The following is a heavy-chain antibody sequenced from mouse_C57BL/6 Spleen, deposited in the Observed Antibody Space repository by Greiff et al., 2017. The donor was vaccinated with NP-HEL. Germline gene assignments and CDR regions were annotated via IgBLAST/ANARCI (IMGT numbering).Heavy chain of an antibody. J-gene: IGHJ4*01. CDR3: ANMVTTYYYAMDY. CDR1: GFTFSDYG. Sequence: EVKVVESGGGLVKPGGSLKLSCAASGFTFSDYGMHWVRQAPEKGLEWVAYISSGSSTIYYADTVKGRFTISRDNAKNTLFLQMTSLRSEDTAMYYCANMVTTYYYAMDYWGQGTSVTVSS. V-gene: IGHV5-17*01. D-gene: IGHD2-2*01. CDR2: ISSGSSTI.